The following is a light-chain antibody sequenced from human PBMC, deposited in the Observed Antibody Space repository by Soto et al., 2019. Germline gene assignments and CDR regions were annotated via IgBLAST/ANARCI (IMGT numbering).Light chain of an antibody. CDR2: EVS. CDR3: SSYTRRSTQV. Sequence: QSVLTQPASVSGSPGQSITISCIGTSSDVGGYNYVSWYQHHPGKAPKVIIYEVSNRPSGVSDRFSGSKSGNRASLTISGLQAEDEADYYCSSYTRRSTQVFGTGTKLTVL. CDR1: SSDVGGYNY. J-gene: IGLJ1*01. V-gene: IGLV2-14*01.